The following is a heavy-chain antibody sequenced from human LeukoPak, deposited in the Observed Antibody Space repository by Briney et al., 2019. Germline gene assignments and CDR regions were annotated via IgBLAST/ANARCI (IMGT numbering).Heavy chain of an antibody. CDR3: ARDGIQWLVFDY. J-gene: IGHJ4*02. V-gene: IGHV1-8*01. CDR1: GYTFTSYD. D-gene: IGHD6-19*01. Sequence: ASVKVSCKASGYTFTSYDINWVRQATGQGLEWMGWMNPNSGNTGYAQKFQGRVTMTRNTSISTAYMELSSLRSEDTAVYYCARDGIQWLVFDYWGQGTLVTVSS. CDR2: MNPNSGNT.